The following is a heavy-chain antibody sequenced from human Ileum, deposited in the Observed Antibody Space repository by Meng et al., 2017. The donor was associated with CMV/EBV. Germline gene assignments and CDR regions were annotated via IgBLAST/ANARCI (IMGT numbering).Heavy chain of an antibody. CDR3: ARDFGY. CDR1: GFSLSTSGMR. Sequence: SGPTLVKPTQTLTLTCTFSGFSLSTSGMRVSWIRQPPGKALEWLARIDWEDGKFYSTSLKTRLTISKDTSKSQVVLIMTNMDPEDTATYYCARDFGYWGQGTLVTVSS. CDR2: IDWEDGK. J-gene: IGHJ4*02. V-gene: IGHV2-70D*14.